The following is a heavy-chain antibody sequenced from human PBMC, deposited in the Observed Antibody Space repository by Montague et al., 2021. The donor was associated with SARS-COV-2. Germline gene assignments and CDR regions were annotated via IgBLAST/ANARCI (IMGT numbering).Heavy chain of an antibody. CDR3: ARDLGGAAAGNFDY. J-gene: IGHJ4*02. V-gene: IGHV3-66*01. CDR2: IYSGGST. Sequence: SLRLSCAASGFTVSSNYMSWVRQAPGKGLEWVSVIYSGGSTYYXXXVXGRFTISRDNSKNTLYLQMNSLRAEDTAVYYCARDLGGAAAGNFDYWGREPWSPFPQ. D-gene: IGHD6-13*01. CDR1: GFTVSSNY.